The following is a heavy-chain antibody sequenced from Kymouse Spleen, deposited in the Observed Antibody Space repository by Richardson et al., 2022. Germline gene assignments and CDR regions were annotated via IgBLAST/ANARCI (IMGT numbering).Heavy chain of an antibody. CDR3: ARGDSSGWYVPYYYYYGMDV. V-gene: IGHV3-33*01. J-gene: IGHJ6*02. Sequence: DSVKGRFTISRDNSKNTLYLQMNSLRAEDTAVYYCARGDSSGWYVPYYYYYGMDVWGQGTTVTVSS. D-gene: IGHD6-19*01.